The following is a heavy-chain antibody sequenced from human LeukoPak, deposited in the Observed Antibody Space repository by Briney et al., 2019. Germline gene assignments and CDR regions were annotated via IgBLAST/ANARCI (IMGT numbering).Heavy chain of an antibody. J-gene: IGHJ4*02. CDR2: ISGYNGNT. Sequence: ASVTVSCKASGYRFTCNGFNWVRQAPGPGLEWLGWISGYNGNTEYAQKVQGRVTMTTDTSTNTAYMELRSLGSDDTAVYYCARDLLTGNTGDYWGQGTLVTVSA. CDR3: ARDLLTGNTGDY. V-gene: IGHV1-18*01. D-gene: IGHD1-7*01. CDR1: GYRFTCNG.